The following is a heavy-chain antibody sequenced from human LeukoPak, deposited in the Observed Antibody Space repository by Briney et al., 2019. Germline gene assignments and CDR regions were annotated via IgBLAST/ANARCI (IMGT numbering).Heavy chain of an antibody. V-gene: IGHV1-46*01. CDR1: GYTFTSYY. CDR3: ARDLGPPYYDFWSGRAYYYYYMDV. D-gene: IGHD3-3*01. CDR2: INPSGGSA. Sequence: GASVKVSCKASGYTFTSYYMHWVRQAPGQGLEWMGIINPSGGSASYAQKFQGRVTMTRDMSTSTVYMELSSLRSEDTAVYYCARDLGPPYYDFWSGRAYYYYYMDVWGKGTTVTVSS. J-gene: IGHJ6*03.